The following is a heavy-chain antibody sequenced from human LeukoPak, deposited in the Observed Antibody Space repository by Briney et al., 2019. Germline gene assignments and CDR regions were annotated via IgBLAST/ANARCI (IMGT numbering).Heavy chain of an antibody. D-gene: IGHD6-19*01. V-gene: IGHV3-48*02. J-gene: IGHJ6*02. CDR3: AREGGSGWYYPYYYYYYGMDV. Sequence: GGSLRFSCAASGFTFSSYSMNWVRQAPEKGLEWVSYISSSSSTIYYADSVKGRFTISRDNAKNSLYLQMNSLRDEDTAVYYCAREGGSGWYYPYYYYYYGMDVWGQGTTVTVSS. CDR2: ISSSSSTI. CDR1: GFTFSSYS.